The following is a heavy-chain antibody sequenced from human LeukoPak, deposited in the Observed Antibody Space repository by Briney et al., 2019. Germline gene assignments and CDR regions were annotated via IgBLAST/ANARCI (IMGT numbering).Heavy chain of an antibody. Sequence: SETLSLTCTVSGGSISSFYWNWIRQPPGKGLEWIGYIYYSGNTNCNPSLKSRVTISVDTSKNQFSLKLSSVTAADTAVYYCARETTVTTSWFDPWGQGTLVTVSS. J-gene: IGHJ5*02. CDR2: IYYSGNT. CDR3: ARETTVTTSWFDP. CDR1: GGSISSFY. V-gene: IGHV4-59*12. D-gene: IGHD4-17*01.